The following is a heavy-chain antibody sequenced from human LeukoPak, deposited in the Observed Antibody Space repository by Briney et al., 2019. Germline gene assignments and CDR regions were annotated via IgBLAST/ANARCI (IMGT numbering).Heavy chain of an antibody. CDR1: GGSISSSNW. Sequence: KPSGTLSLTCAVSGGSISSSNWWSWVRQPPGKGLEWIGEIYHSGSTNYNPSLKSRVTISVDKSKNQFSLKLSSVTAADTAVYYCARFATILLWFGEGLDAFDIWGQGTMVTVSS. V-gene: IGHV4-4*02. CDR2: IYHSGST. J-gene: IGHJ3*02. D-gene: IGHD3-10*01. CDR3: ARFATILLWFGEGLDAFDI.